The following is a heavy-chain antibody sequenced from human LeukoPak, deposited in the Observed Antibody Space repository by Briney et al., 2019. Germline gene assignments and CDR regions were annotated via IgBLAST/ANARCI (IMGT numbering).Heavy chain of an antibody. CDR2: IYYSGTT. Sequence: SETLSLTCTVSGGSISSSPYYWGWIRQPPGKGLEWIGSIYYSGTTHYSPSLESRVTISVDTSKNQFSLKLASVAAADTAIYYCAKGAGGFSYYNWFDPWGQGTLVTVSS. J-gene: IGHJ5*02. D-gene: IGHD5-18*01. CDR1: GGSISSSPYY. CDR3: AKGAGGFSYYNWFDP. V-gene: IGHV4-39*07.